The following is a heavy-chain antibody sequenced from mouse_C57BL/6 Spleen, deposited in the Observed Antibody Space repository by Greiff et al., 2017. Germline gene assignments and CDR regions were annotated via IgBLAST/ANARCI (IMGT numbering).Heavy chain of an antibody. Sequence: QVHVKQPGTELVKPGASVKLSCKASGYTFTSYWMHWVKQRPGQGLEWIGNINPSNGGTNYNEKFKSKATLTVDKSSSTAYMQLSSLTSEDSAVYYCAIYYSNYGYYAMDYWGQGTSVTVSS. V-gene: IGHV1-53*01. D-gene: IGHD2-5*01. CDR3: AIYYSNYGYYAMDY. CDR2: INPSNGGT. J-gene: IGHJ4*01. CDR1: GYTFTSYW.